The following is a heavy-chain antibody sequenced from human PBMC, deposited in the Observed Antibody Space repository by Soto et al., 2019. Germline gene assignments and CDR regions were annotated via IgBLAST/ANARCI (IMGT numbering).Heavy chain of an antibody. Sequence: QVQLVESGGGLVKPGGSLRLSCAASGFTFSDYYMSWIRQAPGKGLAWVSYISGGGGIVHYADSVKGRFTISRDNAKNSVYLQMNSLRAEDTATYYCASVIEVPGYWGQGTQVTVSS. V-gene: IGHV3-11*01. CDR1: GFTFSDYY. J-gene: IGHJ4*02. D-gene: IGHD2-15*01. CDR2: ISGGGGIV. CDR3: ASVIEVPGY.